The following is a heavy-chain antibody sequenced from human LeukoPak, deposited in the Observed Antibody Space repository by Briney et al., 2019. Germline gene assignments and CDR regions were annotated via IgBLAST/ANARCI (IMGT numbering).Heavy chain of an antibody. Sequence: ASVKVFCKASGYTFTRYYMHWVRQAPGQGLVWMVIINPSGGSTNYAQKFQGRVTIPADKSTSTAYMELSSLRSEDTAVYFCARGFSGPATPYLDYWGQRTLVTVSS. V-gene: IGHV1-46*01. CDR1: GYTFTRYY. J-gene: IGHJ4*02. CDR3: ARGFSGPATPYLDY. D-gene: IGHD2-15*01. CDR2: INPSGGST.